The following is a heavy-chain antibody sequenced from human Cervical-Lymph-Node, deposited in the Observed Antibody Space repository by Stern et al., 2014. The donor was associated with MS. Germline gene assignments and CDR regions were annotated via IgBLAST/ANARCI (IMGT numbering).Heavy chain of an antibody. V-gene: IGHV4-59*01. CDR1: GDSISGNY. Sequence: QLQLQESGPGLVKPSETLSLTCTVSGDSISGNYWSWIRKPPGKGLEWIGYIYYTGSTSYNPSLKSRVTISIDSSKTQFSLSLNSVTAADTAVYYCARVVVLAGSRWFDPWGQGILVSVSS. J-gene: IGHJ5*02. D-gene: IGHD2-15*01. CDR2: IYYTGST. CDR3: ARVVVLAGSRWFDP.